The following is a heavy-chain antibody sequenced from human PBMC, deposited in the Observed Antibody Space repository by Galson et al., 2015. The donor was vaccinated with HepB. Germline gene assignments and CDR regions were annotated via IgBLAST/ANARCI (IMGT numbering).Heavy chain of an antibody. CDR1: GGTFRNYA. J-gene: IGHJ4*02. V-gene: IGHV1-69*13. Sequence: SVKVSCKASGGTFRNYAFSWVRQAPGQGLEWMGGIIPILGTVTHAQRMQGRVLITADESTSTAYLQLSSLRSEDTAVYYCASRATRRGYNSWGQGTLITVSS. CDR2: IIPILGTV. CDR3: ASRATRRGYNS. D-gene: IGHD5-24*01.